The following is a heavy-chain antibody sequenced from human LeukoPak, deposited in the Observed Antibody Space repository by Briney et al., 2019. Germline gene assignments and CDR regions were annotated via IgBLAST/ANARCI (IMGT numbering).Heavy chain of an antibody. CDR2: IKQDESEK. CDR1: GFTFSSYA. J-gene: IGHJ4*02. V-gene: IGHV3-7*01. D-gene: IGHD6-13*01. Sequence: GGSLRLSCAASGFTFSSYAMSWVRQAPGKGLEWVANIKQDESEKFYVDSVKGRFTISRDNAKNSLYLQMNSLRAEDTAVYYCARDPGIPAAGTVGYFDYWGQGTLVTVSS. CDR3: ARDPGIPAAGTVGYFDY.